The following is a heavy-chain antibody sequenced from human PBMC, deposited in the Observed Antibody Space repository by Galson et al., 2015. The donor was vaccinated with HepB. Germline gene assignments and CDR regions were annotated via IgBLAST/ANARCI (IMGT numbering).Heavy chain of an antibody. J-gene: IGHJ3*02. D-gene: IGHD2-2*01. V-gene: IGHV5-51*01. CDR1: GYSFTSYW. Sequence: QSGAEVKKPGESLKISCKGSGYSFTSYWIGWVRQMPGKGLEWMGIIYPGDSDTRYSPSFQGQVTISADKSISTAYLQWSSLKASDTAMYYCARHLKGYCSSTSCSKGAFDIWGQGTMVTVSS. CDR3: ARHLKGYCSSTSCSKGAFDI. CDR2: IYPGDSDT.